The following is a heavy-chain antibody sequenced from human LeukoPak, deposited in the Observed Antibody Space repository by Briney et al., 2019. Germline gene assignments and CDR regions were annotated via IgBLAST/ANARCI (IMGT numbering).Heavy chain of an antibody. CDR3: AKAPTSYCSSSSCYEGASDY. CDR1: GFTFRNSA. Sequence: PGGSLRLSCAASGFTFRNSAMSWVRQAPGKGLEWVSSISGSGANTYYADSVKGRFTISRDNSKNTLYLQMNSLRAEDTAVYHCAKAPTSYCSSSSCYEGASDYWGQGTLVTVSS. J-gene: IGHJ4*02. V-gene: IGHV3-23*01. CDR2: ISGSGANT. D-gene: IGHD2-2*01.